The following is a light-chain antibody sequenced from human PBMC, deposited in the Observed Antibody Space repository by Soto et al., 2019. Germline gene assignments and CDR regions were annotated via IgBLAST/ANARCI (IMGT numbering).Light chain of an antibody. CDR1: QSVTSN. CDR3: QQYTNWPPET. Sequence: EIVMTQSPASLSVSPGDRATLSCRASQSVTSNLAWYQQKPGQAPRLLIYGASTRATGIPARFSGSGSGTEFTLTISSLQSEDFAVYYCQQYTNWPPETFGQGTKVEIK. CDR2: GAS. V-gene: IGKV3-15*01. J-gene: IGKJ1*01.